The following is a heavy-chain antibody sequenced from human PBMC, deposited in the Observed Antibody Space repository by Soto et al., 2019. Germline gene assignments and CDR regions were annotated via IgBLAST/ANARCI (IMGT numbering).Heavy chain of an antibody. CDR2: INDNGDLR. CDR3: AKAFGDWYPFEK. D-gene: IGHD2-21*02. V-gene: IGHV3-23*01. Sequence: PGGPLRLSCVASGFTFGSYAMSWVRRAPGKGLEWVSTINDNGDLRYYADSVRGRFTISRDNSKNTLYLQLNNLRAEDTARYHCAKAFGDWYPFEKWGLGALVTVSS. J-gene: IGHJ4*02. CDR1: GFTFGSYA.